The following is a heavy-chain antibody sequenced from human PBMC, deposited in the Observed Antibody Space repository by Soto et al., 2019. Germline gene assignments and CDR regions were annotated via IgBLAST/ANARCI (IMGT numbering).Heavy chain of an antibody. CDR3: ASRPLGYCGTTSCYGLPY. V-gene: IGHV4-4*02. CDR2: VYHSGTT. CDR1: SGSINTTNW. Sequence: QVQLQESGPGLVKPSGTLSLTCGVSSGSINTTNWWSWVRQPPGKGLEWIGEVYHSGTTNYNPSLKSRVTISVDKSKNQFSLKLSSVTAADTAVYYCASRPLGYCGTTSCYGLPYWGQGTLVTVSS. D-gene: IGHD2-2*01. J-gene: IGHJ4*02.